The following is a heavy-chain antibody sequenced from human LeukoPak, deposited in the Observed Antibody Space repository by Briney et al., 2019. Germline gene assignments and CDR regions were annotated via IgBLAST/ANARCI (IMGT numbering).Heavy chain of an antibody. Sequence: GGSLRLSCAASGFTFRSYSMNWVRQAPGQGLEWVSGITWNSGNIGYADSVKGRFTISRDNAKNSLYLQMNSLRAEDTALYYCAKDYCSNTGCYYSTWGQGTLVTVSS. J-gene: IGHJ4*02. CDR1: GFTFRSYS. D-gene: IGHD2-2*01. V-gene: IGHV3-9*01. CDR2: ITWNSGNI. CDR3: AKDYCSNTGCYYST.